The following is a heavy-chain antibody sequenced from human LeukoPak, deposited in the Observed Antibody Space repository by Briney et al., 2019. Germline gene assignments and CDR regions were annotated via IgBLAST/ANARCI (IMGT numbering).Heavy chain of an antibody. CDR3: SRDCRLRCLVWLSQYGMDG. J-gene: IGHJ6*02. V-gene: IGHV1-46*01. Sequence: ASVRLSCTASGFTFTSYDMHWVRQAPGQGLEWMAVITPSGGSTCYAQTFKGRVTITRDTSTSTVYLQLNSLRSEDTAVYYCSRDCRLRCLVWLSQYGMDGWGQGTTVTVSS. CDR1: GFTFTSYD. D-gene: IGHD3-3*01. CDR2: ITPSGGST.